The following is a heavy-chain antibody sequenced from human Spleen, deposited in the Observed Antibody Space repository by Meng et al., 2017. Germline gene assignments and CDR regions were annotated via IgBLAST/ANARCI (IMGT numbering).Heavy chain of an antibody. D-gene: IGHD4-17*01. V-gene: IGHV1-18*01. J-gene: IGHJ5*02. CDR3: AGGMTTVTMGWFDP. Sequence: QGHPVQAGAEVKKPGSSVKVSCKASGCTVSSYAISWVRQAPGQGLEWMGWISAYNGNTNYAQKLQGRVTMTTDTSTSTAYMELRSLRSDDTAMYYCAGGMTTVTMGWFDPWGQGTLVTVSS. CDR1: GCTVSSYA. CDR2: ISAYNGNT.